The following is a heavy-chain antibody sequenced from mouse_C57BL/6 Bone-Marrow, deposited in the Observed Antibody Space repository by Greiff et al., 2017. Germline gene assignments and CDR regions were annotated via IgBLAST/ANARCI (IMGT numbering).Heavy chain of an antibody. CDR1: GYTFTSYW. Sequence: VQLQQPGAELVKPGASVKMSCKASGYTFTSYWITWVKQRPGQGLEWIGDIYPGSGSTNYNEKFKSEATLTVDTSSSTAYMQLSSLTSEDSAVYYCERFLGTTWGRTLFDYWGQGTTLTVSS. CDR2: IYPGSGST. CDR3: ERFLGTTWGRTLFDY. D-gene: IGHD2-14*01. J-gene: IGHJ2*01. V-gene: IGHV1-55*01.